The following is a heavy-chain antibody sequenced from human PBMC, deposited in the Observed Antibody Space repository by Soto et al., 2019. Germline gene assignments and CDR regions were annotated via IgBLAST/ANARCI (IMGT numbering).Heavy chain of an antibody. V-gene: IGHV3-23*01. D-gene: IGHD3-10*01. Sequence: AGGYLRLSCAASGFTFSRYAMSWVRQAPGKGLEWVSSMSGSGGSTDYADSVKGRFTISRDNSKNTLFLQMNSLRAEDTAVYHCAKYSYYYGSGSYTDYCGQGSLVTVPS. J-gene: IGHJ4*02. CDR1: GFTFSRYA. CDR2: MSGSGGST. CDR3: AKYSYYYGSGSYTDY.